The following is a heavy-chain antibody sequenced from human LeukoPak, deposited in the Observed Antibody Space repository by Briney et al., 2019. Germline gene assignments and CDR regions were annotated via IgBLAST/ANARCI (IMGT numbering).Heavy chain of an antibody. J-gene: IGHJ3*02. Sequence: GGSLRLSCAASGFTFSSYSMNWVRQAPGKGLEWVSSISSSSSYIYYADSVKGRFTISRDNAKNSLYLQMNSLRAEDTAVYYCARDRQSGGGFFRDAFDIWGQGTMVTVSS. V-gene: IGHV3-21*01. CDR1: GFTFSSYS. CDR2: ISSSSSYI. CDR3: ARDRQSGGGFFRDAFDI. D-gene: IGHD2-15*01.